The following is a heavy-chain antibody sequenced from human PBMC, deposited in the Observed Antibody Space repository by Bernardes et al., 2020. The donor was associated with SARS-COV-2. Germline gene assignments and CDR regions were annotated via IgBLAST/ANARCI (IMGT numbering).Heavy chain of an antibody. Sequence: GYLSLSRSASGFTLNFYAMHWVRPAPGKGLEYVSGTSGYGASTYYADSVKGRFTISRDNSKNMVFLQMSSLRPEDTALYYCVKGGLDRNYWYFDVWGRGTLVTVSS. CDR2: TSGYGAST. CDR3: VKGGLDRNYWYFDV. J-gene: IGHJ2*01. CDR1: GFTLNFYA. D-gene: IGHD1-1*01. V-gene: IGHV3-64D*06.